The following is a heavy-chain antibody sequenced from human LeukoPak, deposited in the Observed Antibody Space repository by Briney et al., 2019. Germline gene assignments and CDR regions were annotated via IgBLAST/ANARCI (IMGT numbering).Heavy chain of an antibody. D-gene: IGHD4-17*01. J-gene: IGHJ4*02. CDR3: ARRGADDYGDYGFDY. CDR1: GSSISSHY. Sequence: SETLSLTCTVSGSSISSHYWSWIRQPPGKGLEWIGYIFYSGTTNYNPSLKSRVTISIDTSKNQFSLKLSSVTAADTAVYYCARRGADDYGDYGFDYWGQGTLVTVSS. V-gene: IGHV4-59*08. CDR2: IFYSGTT.